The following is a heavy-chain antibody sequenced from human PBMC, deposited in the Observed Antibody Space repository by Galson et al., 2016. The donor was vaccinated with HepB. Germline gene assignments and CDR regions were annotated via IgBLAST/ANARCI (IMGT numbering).Heavy chain of an antibody. CDR1: GDSVSSHIAA. Sequence: CAISGDSVSSHIAACVWIRQSPPRGLEWLGRTYYRGRWSYDFASSVKRRIIINADISKNQFSLQLTPVTPEAAALYYCAKAVWLGRGIDVWGQGTAVTVSS. D-gene: IGHD2-21*01. CDR3: AKAVWLGRGIDV. V-gene: IGHV6-1*01. CDR2: TYYRGRWSY. J-gene: IGHJ6*01.